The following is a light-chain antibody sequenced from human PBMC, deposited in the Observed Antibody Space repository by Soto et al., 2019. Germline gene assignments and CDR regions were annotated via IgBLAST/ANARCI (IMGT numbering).Light chain of an antibody. Sequence: GARVSIPCRASQDIGNYLAWFQQKPGRVPKLLIHTASSLQSGVPSRFSGSGSGSDFTLTISSLQPEDVATYFCQKYDSAPQTFGQGTKVEIK. CDR1: QDIGNY. CDR2: TAS. J-gene: IGKJ1*01. V-gene: IGKV1-27*01. CDR3: QKYDSAPQT.